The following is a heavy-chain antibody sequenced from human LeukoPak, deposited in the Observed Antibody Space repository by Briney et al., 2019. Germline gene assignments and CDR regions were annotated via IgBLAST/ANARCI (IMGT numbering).Heavy chain of an antibody. D-gene: IGHD5/OR15-5a*01. J-gene: IGHJ5*02. V-gene: IGHV3-11*01. CDR1: GFTFSDYY. CDR2: ISSSGSTI. CDR3: ARHIVSRSNWFDP. Sequence: GGSLRLSCAASGFTFSDYYMSWIRQAPGKGLEWVSYISSSGSTIYYADTVKGRFTISRDNAKNSLYLQMSSLRAEDTAVYCCARHIVSRSNWFDPWGQGTLVTVSS.